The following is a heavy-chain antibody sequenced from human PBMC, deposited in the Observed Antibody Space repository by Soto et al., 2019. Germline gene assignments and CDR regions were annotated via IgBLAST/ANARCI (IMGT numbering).Heavy chain of an antibody. CDR1: GGSISSRSYY. Sequence: PSETLSLTCAVSGGSISSRSYYWGWIRQPPGKGLEWIGSIYYSGSTYYNPSLKSRVTISVDTSKNQFSLKLSSVTAADTAVYYCARVTGDNWNYPYYYYYMDVWGKGTTVTVSS. V-gene: IGHV4-39*01. CDR2: IYYSGST. J-gene: IGHJ6*03. CDR3: ARVTGDNWNYPYYYYYMDV. D-gene: IGHD1-7*01.